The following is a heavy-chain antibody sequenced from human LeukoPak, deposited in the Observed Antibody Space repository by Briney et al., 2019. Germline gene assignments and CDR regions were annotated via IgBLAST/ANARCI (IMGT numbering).Heavy chain of an antibody. CDR2: INWNGGST. J-gene: IGHJ4*02. Sequence: GGSLRLSCAASGFTFNYYAMSWVRQAPGKGPEWVSGINWNGGSTGYADSVKGRFTISRDNAKNSLYLQMNSLRIEGTALYHCARASGSGSYTAFDYWGQGTLVTVSS. D-gene: IGHD3-10*01. V-gene: IGHV3-20*01. CDR1: GFTFNYYA. CDR3: ARASGSGSYTAFDY.